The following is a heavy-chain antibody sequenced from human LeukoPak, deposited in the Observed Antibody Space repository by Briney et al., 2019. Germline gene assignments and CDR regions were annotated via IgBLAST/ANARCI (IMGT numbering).Heavy chain of an antibody. CDR2: SSSGGST. Sequence: VVSLRLSCAASGFTFSSYAMSRVRQAPGKGLEWVSASSSGGSTHYADSVKGRFTISRDNSKSTLYLQMNSLRAEDTAVYYCAKRYYYDNSGLWDYWGQGTLVTVFS. V-gene: IGHV3-23*01. CDR1: GFTFSSYA. J-gene: IGHJ4*02. CDR3: AKRYYYDNSGLWDY. D-gene: IGHD3-22*01.